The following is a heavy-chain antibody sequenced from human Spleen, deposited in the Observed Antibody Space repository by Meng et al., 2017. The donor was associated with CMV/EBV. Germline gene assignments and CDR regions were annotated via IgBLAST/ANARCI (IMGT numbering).Heavy chain of an antibody. CDR2: IDGSGRRT. Sequence: GESLKISCAASGFTFDEYAMHWVRQAPGKGLEWVASIDGSGRRTYYADSVKGRFTISRDNSKNTLSLQMNSLRAEDTAVYYCARDFGQQYYDSRWAFAFWGQGTLVTVSS. D-gene: IGHD3-3*01. CDR3: ARDFGQQYYDSRWAFAF. J-gene: IGHJ4*02. V-gene: IGHV3-23*01. CDR1: GFTFDEYA.